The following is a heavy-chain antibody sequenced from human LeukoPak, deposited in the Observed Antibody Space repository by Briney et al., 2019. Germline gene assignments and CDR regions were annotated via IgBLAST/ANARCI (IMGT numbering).Heavy chain of an antibody. Sequence: GGSLRLSCAASGFTFSSYSMNWVRQAPGKGLEWVSSISSSSSYIYYADSVKGRFTISRDNAKNSLYLQMNSLRAEDTAVYYCARELRGYNRLRTYYYYMDVWGKGTTVTVSS. V-gene: IGHV3-21*01. CDR1: GFTFSSYS. D-gene: IGHD5-24*01. CDR2: ISSSSSYI. CDR3: ARELRGYNRLRTYYYYMDV. J-gene: IGHJ6*03.